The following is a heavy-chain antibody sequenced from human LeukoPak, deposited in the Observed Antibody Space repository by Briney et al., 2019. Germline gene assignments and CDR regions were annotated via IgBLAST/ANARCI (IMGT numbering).Heavy chain of an antibody. CDR2: VSPFNGNT. D-gene: IGHD1-26*01. CDR1: GYTFSSYG. V-gene: IGHV1-18*01. Sequence: ASVMVSCKASGYTFSSYGIIWVRQAPGHGLQWMGWVSPFNGNTDYAPKLQGRVTMTTDTSTTTAYMELSSLTSDQTDGYYCARRGGSYFHSDFWGQGTLLTVSS. J-gene: IGHJ4*02. CDR3: ARRGGSYFHSDF.